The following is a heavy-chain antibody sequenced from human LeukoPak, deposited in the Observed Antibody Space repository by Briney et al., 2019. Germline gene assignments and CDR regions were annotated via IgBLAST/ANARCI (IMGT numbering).Heavy chain of an antibody. J-gene: IGHJ3*02. CDR1: GGSINNYY. CDR2: IYARGST. V-gene: IGHV4-4*07. D-gene: IGHD2-15*01. Sequence: TSETLSLTCTVSGGSINNYYWSWIRQPAGKGLEWIGRIYARGSTNYNPSLKSRVTMSVDTSKNQFSLKLSSVTAADTAVYYCARGRYCSADICSGGDAFDIWGQGTMVSVSS. CDR3: ARGRYCSADICSGGDAFDI.